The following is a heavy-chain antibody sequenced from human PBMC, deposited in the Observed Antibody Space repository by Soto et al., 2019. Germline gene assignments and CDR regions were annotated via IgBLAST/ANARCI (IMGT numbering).Heavy chain of an antibody. Sequence: PWQPMSVGRTGSAATTSSSSHLVCCIRQPPGKGLEWIGSIYYSGSTYYNPSLKSRVTISVDTSKNQFSLRLSSVTAADTAVYYCARHQFQIRNHYRIDVWGQWTTVT. CDR2: IYYSGST. CDR1: AATTSSSSHL. J-gene: IGHJ6*02. D-gene: IGHD1-1*01. CDR3: ARHQFQIRNHYRIDV. V-gene: IGHV4-39*01.